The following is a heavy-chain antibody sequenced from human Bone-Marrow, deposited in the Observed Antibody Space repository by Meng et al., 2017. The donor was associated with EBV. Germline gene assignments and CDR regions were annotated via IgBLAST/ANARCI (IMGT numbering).Heavy chain of an antibody. Sequence: QAPVVQSGAEVKKPGASVKVSCKASGYIFTNYAFHWVRQAPGQSLEWMGWINAGNGNARYSENFQGRVTITRDTSASTGYMEVISLRSEDTAVYYCARVLAMNELSYYGLDVWGQGTSVTVSS. CDR2: INAGNGNA. V-gene: IGHV1-3*01. CDR3: ARVLAMNELSYYGLDV. CDR1: GYIFTNYA. D-gene: IGHD1-1*01. J-gene: IGHJ6*02.